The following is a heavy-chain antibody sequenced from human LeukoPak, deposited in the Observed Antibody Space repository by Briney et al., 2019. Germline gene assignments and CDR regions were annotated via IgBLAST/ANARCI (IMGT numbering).Heavy chain of an antibody. Sequence: WASVKVSCKASGYTFTSYDINWVRQATGQGLEWMGWMNPNSGNTGYAQKFQGRVTITRNTSISTAYMELSSLRSEDTAVYYCARAGAAAANFDYWGQGTLVTVSS. J-gene: IGHJ4*02. CDR3: ARAGAAAANFDY. D-gene: IGHD6-13*01. V-gene: IGHV1-8*03. CDR2: MNPNSGNT. CDR1: GYTFTSYD.